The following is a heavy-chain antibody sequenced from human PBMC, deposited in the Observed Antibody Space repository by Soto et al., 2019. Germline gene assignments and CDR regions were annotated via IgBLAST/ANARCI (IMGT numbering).Heavy chain of an antibody. D-gene: IGHD2-2*01. CDR3: ARIIRRGVLLSVPSEMDY. V-gene: IGHV2-26*01. CDR2: ILSNDEK. CDR1: GISLSNARVG. Sequence: QVTLKESGPVLVKPTETLTLTCTVSGISLSNARVGVSWIRQPPGKALEWLAHILSNDEKSYSTSLKRRLTISKDTSKSQVVLTMTNMDPVDTGTYYCARIIRRGVLLSVPSEMDYWGQGALVTVSS. J-gene: IGHJ4*02.